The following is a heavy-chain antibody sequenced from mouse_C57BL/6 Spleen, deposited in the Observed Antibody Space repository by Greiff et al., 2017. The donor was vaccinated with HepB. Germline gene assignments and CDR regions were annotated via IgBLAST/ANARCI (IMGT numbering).Heavy chain of an antibody. Sequence: VQLQQSGAELVKPGASVKISCKASGYAFSSYWMNWVKQRPGKGLEWIGQIYPGDGDTNYNGKFKGKATLTADKSSSTAYMQLSSLTSEDSAVYFCAREATVVATGGDWYFDVWGTGTTVTVSS. CDR2: IYPGDGDT. D-gene: IGHD1-1*01. CDR3: AREATVVATGGDWYFDV. V-gene: IGHV1-80*01. CDR1: GYAFSSYW. J-gene: IGHJ1*03.